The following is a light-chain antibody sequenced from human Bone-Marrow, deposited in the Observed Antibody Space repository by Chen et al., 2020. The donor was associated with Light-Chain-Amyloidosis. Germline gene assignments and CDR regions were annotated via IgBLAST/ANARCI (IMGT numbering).Light chain of an antibody. CDR3: SSYTITNTLV. CDR2: EVT. J-gene: IGLJ1*01. Sequence: QSALTQPASVSGSPGQSITISCTGTSSDVGGDNHVSWYQQHPDKAPKLMIYEVTNRPSWVPDLFSGSNSDNTASLTISGLQTDDEADYFCSSYTITNTLVFGSGTRVTVL. V-gene: IGLV2-14*01. CDR1: SSDVGGDNH.